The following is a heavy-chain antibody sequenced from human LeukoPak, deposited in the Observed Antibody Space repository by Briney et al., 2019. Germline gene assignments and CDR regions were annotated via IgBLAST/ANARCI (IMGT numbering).Heavy chain of an antibody. Sequence: GASVKVSCKASGYTFTGYSMHWVRQALGQGLEWMGWINPNSGGTNYAQKFQGRVTMTRDTSISTAYMELSRLRSDDTAVYYCARDPEIYYGGNSLGYWGQGTLVTVSS. CDR2: INPNSGGT. V-gene: IGHV1-2*02. D-gene: IGHD4-23*01. CDR1: GYTFTGYS. J-gene: IGHJ4*02. CDR3: ARDPEIYYGGNSLGY.